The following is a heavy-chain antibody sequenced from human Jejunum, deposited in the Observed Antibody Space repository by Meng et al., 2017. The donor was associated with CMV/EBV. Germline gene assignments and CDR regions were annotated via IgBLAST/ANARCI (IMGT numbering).Heavy chain of an antibody. Sequence: GGSVTSTSYYWNWIRQHPEKGLGYIGYVFYSESTYFNPSLRSRVSISLDTSKNQFSLRLRSVTAADTAVYYCAREHAAAHYYGFDVWGQGTTVTVSS. CDR2: VFYSEST. CDR1: GGSVTSTSYY. V-gene: IGHV4-31*02. J-gene: IGHJ6*02. D-gene: IGHD2-15*01. CDR3: AREHAAAHYYGFDV.